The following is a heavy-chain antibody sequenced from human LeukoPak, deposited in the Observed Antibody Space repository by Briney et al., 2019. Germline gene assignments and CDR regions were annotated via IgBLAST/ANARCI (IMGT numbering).Heavy chain of an antibody. D-gene: IGHD4-17*01. V-gene: IGHV3-23*01. J-gene: IGHJ4*02. CDR2: IGGSTGST. Sequence: GRSLRLSCAASGFTFSTYAMSWVRQAPGKGLEWVSSIGGSTGSTNYADSVKGRFTISRDNSKNIVYLHMNSLRAEDTAVYYCAKDLYGDFGGLDYWGQGTLATVSS. CDR1: GFTFSTYA. CDR3: AKDLYGDFGGLDY.